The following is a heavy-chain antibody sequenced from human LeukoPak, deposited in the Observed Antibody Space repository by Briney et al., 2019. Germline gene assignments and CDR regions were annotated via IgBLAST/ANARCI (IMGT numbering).Heavy chain of an antibody. CDR3: ARRGRFLEWSRRDYGMDV. CDR1: GGSFSGYY. CDR2: INHSGST. J-gene: IGHJ6*02. V-gene: IGHV4-34*01. Sequence: NPSETLSLTCAVYGGSFSGYYWSWIRLPPGKGLEWIGEINHSGSTNYNPSLKSRVTISVDTSKNQFSLKLSSVTAADTAVYYCARRGRFLEWSRRDYGMDVWGQGTTVTVSS. D-gene: IGHD3-3*01.